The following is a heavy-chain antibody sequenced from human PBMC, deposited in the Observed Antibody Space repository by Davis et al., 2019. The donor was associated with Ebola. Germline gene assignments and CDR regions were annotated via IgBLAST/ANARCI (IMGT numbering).Heavy chain of an antibody. V-gene: IGHV3-48*02. CDR1: GFTFSTYG. Sequence: GGSLRLSCAASGFTFSTYGMHWVRQAPGKGLEWVSGISRSGGSTYYADSVKDRFTISRDNAKNSLYLQMNSLRDADTAVYYCVRNHDWAWGQGTLVTVSS. J-gene: IGHJ5*02. CDR2: ISRSGGST. CDR3: VRNHDWA. D-gene: IGHD3-9*01.